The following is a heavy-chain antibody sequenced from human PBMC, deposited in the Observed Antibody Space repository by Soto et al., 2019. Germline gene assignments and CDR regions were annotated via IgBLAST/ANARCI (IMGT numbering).Heavy chain of an antibody. CDR3: ARTSAAGKYYYGMDV. J-gene: IGHJ6*02. Sequence: GESLKISCKGSGYSFISYWTGWVRQMPGKGLEWMGIIYPGDSDTRYSPSFQGQVTISADKSISTAYLQWSSLKASDTAMYYCARTSAAGKYYYGMDVWGQGTTVTVSS. CDR2: IYPGDSDT. CDR1: GYSFISYW. D-gene: IGHD6-13*01. V-gene: IGHV5-51*01.